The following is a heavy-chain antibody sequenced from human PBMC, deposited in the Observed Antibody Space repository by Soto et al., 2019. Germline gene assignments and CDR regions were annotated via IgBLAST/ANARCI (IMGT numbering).Heavy chain of an antibody. CDR3: ARRDTSGFLRYFDN. D-gene: IGHD3-3*01. V-gene: IGHV1-69*06. CDR2: IVPNVGTV. CDR1: GGTLSSFINYP. J-gene: IGHJ4*02. Sequence: QMQLVQSGAEVKKPGSSVKVSCKASGGTLSSFINYPINWVRQAPGQGLEWMGGIVPNVGTVNYAQKFQGRVTITADKSTGTAYMELSSLRSEDTALYYCARRDTSGFLRYFDNWGLGTLVTVSS.